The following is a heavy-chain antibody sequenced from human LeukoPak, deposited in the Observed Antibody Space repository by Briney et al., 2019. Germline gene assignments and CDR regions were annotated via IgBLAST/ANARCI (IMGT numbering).Heavy chain of an antibody. CDR3: ARGGRLTAFYNY. Sequence: GGSLRLSCAASGFIFSSYWMSWVRQAPGKGLGWVANINQDGSEKYYVDSVKGRFTISRDNAKNSLYLKMNSLRAEDTAVYYCARGGRLTAFYNYWGQGTLVTVSS. V-gene: IGHV3-7*04. CDR1: GFIFSSYW. CDR2: INQDGSEK. J-gene: IGHJ4*02. D-gene: IGHD3-9*01.